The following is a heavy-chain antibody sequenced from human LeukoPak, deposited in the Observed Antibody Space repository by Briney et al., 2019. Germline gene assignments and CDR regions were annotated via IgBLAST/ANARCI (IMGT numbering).Heavy chain of an antibody. CDR2: IIPIFGTA. CDR1: GGTFSSYA. V-gene: IGHV1-69*06. J-gene: IGHJ6*03. Sequence: SVKVSCKASGGTFSSYAISWVRQAPGQGLEWMGGIIPIFGTANYAQKFQGRVTITADKSTSTAYMELSSLRSEDTAVYYCARVSYSNYFYYYYYMDVWGKGTTVTVSS. CDR3: ARVSYSNYFYYYYYMDV. D-gene: IGHD4-11*01.